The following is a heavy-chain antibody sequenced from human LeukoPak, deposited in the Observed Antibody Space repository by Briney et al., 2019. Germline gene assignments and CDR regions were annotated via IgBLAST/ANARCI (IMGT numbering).Heavy chain of an antibody. CDR2: ISDSGNT. CDR3: AKAPLKTCGGAFFSPFDY. D-gene: IGHD3-3*02. J-gene: IGHJ4*02. CDR1: GFTFSSYA. V-gene: IGHV3-23*01. Sequence: GGSLRLSCAASGFTFSSYAMSWVRQAPGKGLEWVSAISDSGNTYHADSVKGRLTISRDSSKNTLFLQMNGLRPEDAAVYYCAKAPLKTCGGAFFSPFDYGGQGTRVTVSS.